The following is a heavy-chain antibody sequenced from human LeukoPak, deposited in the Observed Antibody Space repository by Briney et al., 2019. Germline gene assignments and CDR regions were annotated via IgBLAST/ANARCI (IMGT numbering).Heavy chain of an antibody. CDR3: AKGSYYDSSGSFYFDY. D-gene: IGHD3-22*01. J-gene: IGHJ4*02. CDR2: ISGSGDNT. V-gene: IGHV3-23*01. CDR1: GFTFSSSA. Sequence: PGGSLGLSCAASGFTFSSSAMSWVRQAPGKGLEWVSGISGSGDNTYYADSVKGRFTISRDNSKNTLYVQVNSLGTEDTAAYYCAKGSYYDSSGSFYFDYWGQGTLVTVSS.